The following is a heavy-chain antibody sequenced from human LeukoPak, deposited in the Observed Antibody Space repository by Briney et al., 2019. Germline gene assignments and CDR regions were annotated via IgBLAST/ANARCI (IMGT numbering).Heavy chain of an antibody. J-gene: IGHJ5*02. D-gene: IGHD3-10*01. CDR3: VRDGEGVAISVNYWFAP. V-gene: IGHV1-8*01. CDR1: GFTFTSYD. Sequence: ASVKVSCKASGFTFTSYDINWVRQASGQGREWMGWMNPNNGNTGYAQKFQGRVTMTRDTSISTAYMELRGLSSEDTAVYYCVRDGEGVAISVNYWFAPWGQGTLVTVSS. CDR2: MNPNNGNT.